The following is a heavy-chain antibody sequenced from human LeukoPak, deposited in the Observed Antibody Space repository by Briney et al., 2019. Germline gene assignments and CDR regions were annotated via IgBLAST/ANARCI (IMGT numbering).Heavy chain of an antibody. CDR1: GYTFTSYG. CDR2: ISAYNGNT. CDR3: ARANYYYYGMDV. V-gene: IGHV1-18*01. J-gene: IGHJ6*02. Sequence: ASVKVSCKASGYTFTSYGISWVRPAPGQGIEWMGWISAYNGNTNYAQKLQGRVTMTTDTSTSTAYMELRSLRFDDTAVYYCARANYYYYGMDVWGRGTTVTVSS.